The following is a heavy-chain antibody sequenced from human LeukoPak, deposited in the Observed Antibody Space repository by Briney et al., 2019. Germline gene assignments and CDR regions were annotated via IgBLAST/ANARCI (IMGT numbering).Heavy chain of an antibody. D-gene: IGHD2-21*02. CDR2: INWNGGST. CDR3: AREGDGLLSNYYYYYYMDV. J-gene: IGHJ6*03. Sequence: GWSLRLSCAASGFTFDDYGMRWVHQAPGKGLEWVSGINWNGGSTGYADSVKGRFTISRDNAKNSLYLQMNSLRAEDTALYYCAREGDGLLSNYYYYYYMDVWGKGTTVTVSS. CDR1: GFTFDDYG. V-gene: IGHV3-20*04.